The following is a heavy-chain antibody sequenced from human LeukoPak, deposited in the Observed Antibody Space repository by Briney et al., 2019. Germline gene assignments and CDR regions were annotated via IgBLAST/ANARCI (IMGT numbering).Heavy chain of an antibody. Sequence: GGSLRLSCAASGFTSSIYAMSWVRQAPGKGLEWVSTISGSGGSTYNADSVKGRFTISRDNSKNTVYLQMNSLRAEDTAIYFCAKARGYSSHYYYYGMDVWGQGTTVTVSS. CDR1: GFTSSIYA. CDR3: AKARGYSSHYYYYGMDV. V-gene: IGHV3-23*01. CDR2: ISGSGGST. D-gene: IGHD6-13*01. J-gene: IGHJ6*02.